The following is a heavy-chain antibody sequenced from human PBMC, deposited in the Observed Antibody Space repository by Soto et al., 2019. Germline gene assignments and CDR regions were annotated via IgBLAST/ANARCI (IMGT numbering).Heavy chain of an antibody. CDR2: ISYDGSNK. D-gene: IGHD6-13*01. V-gene: IGHV3-30*18. CDR1: GLTFSTYG. J-gene: IGHJ4*02. CDR3: AKDRRRSWCFDY. Sequence: QVQLVESGGGVVQPGRSLRLSCAASGLTFSTYGMHWVRQAPGKGLEWVAVISYDGSNKYYTDSVKGRFTISRDNSKNTLDLQMNSLRPEDTAVYYCAKDRRRSWCFDYWGQGTLVTVSS.